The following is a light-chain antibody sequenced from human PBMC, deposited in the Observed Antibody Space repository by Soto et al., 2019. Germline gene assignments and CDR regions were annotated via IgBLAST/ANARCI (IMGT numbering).Light chain of an antibody. V-gene: IGKV1-39*01. J-gene: IGKJ4*01. CDR1: QSISDY. CDR3: QQSYTTPLT. Sequence: DIQMTQSPFSLSASVGDRVTITCRASQSISDYLNWFQQKPGKAPKLLIYAASSLQSGVPSRFSGSGSGTDFTLTISSLQPEDFATYFCQQSYTTPLTFGGGTKVEIK. CDR2: AAS.